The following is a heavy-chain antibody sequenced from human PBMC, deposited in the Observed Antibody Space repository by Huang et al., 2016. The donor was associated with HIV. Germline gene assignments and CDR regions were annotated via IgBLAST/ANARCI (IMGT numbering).Heavy chain of an antibody. D-gene: IGHD6-6*01. CDR2: TSPIYVTV. V-gene: IGHV1-69*01. J-gene: IGHJ4*02. CDR3: ARDGGGSSSSDFFDH. CDR1: GGTLSGYG. Sequence: QAQLVQSGAEIKKPGSSVKVSCKASGGTLSGYGINWVRQAPGQGLEWMGGTSPIYVTVNYAQKFKVRVAIVADESTGTGYMELSSRTSEDTGVYYCARDGGGSSSSDFFDHWGQGTLVTVSS.